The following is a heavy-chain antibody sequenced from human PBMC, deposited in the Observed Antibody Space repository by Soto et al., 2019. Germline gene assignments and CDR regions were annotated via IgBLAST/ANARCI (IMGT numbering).Heavy chain of an antibody. Sequence: SETLSLTCTVSGGSISSYYWSWIRQPPGKGLEWIGYIYYSGSTNYNPSLKSRVTISVDTSKNQFSLKLSSVTAADTAVYYCARVRYNWFGPWGPGTLVTVSS. J-gene: IGHJ5*02. CDR1: GGSISSYY. D-gene: IGHD3-10*01. CDR2: IYYSGST. V-gene: IGHV4-59*01. CDR3: ARVRYNWFGP.